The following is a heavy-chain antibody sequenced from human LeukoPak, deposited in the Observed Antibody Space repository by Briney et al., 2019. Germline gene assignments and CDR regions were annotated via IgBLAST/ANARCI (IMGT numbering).Heavy chain of an antibody. CDR1: GFTFSSYA. J-gene: IGHJ4*02. V-gene: IGHV3-23*01. CDR3: AKSHVSTATGTGRYFDY. D-gene: IGHD3-9*01. CDR2: ISGSGGST. Sequence: GGSLRLSCAASGFTFSSYAMSWVRQAPGKGLEWVSAISGSGGSTYYADSVKGRFTISRDNSKNTLYLQMNSLRAEDTAVYYCAKSHVSTATGTGRYFDYWGQGTLVTVSS.